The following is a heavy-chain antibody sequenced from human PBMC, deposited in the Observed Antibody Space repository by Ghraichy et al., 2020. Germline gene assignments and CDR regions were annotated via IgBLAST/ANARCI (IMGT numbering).Heavy chain of an antibody. Sequence: GGSLRLSCAASGFTFSSYSMNWVRQAPGKGLEWVSYISSSSTIYYADSVKGRFTISRDNAKNSLYLKMNSLRAEDTAVYYCARDLGFWIGAGTYGMDVWGQGTTVTVSS. V-gene: IGHV3-48*01. CDR2: ISSSSTI. J-gene: IGHJ6*02. CDR3: ARDLGFWIGAGTYGMDV. CDR1: GFTFSSYS. D-gene: IGHD3-3*01.